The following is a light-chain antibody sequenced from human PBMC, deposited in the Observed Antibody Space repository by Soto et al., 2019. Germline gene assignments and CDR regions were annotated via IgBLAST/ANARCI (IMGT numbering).Light chain of an antibody. Sequence: DTQMTQSPSSVSASVGDRVTITCRTRQGIRSWLAWYQQKPGKAPNLLIHTASSFQSGLPSRFSGSVSGTDFTLTISSLQPEYFATYYCQHANSFPLTFGGGTKVEIK. V-gene: IGKV1-12*01. CDR3: QHANSFPLT. CDR2: TAS. CDR1: QGIRSW. J-gene: IGKJ4*01.